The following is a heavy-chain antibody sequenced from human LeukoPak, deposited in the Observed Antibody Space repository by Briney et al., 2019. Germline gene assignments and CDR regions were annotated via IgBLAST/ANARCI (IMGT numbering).Heavy chain of an antibody. CDR1: GYTFTSYG. D-gene: IGHD3-10*01. V-gene: IGHV1-18*01. Sequence: EASVKVSCKASGYTFTSYGISWVRQAPGQGLEWMGWISAYNGNTNYAQKLQGRVTMTTDTSTSTAYMELRSLRSDDTAAYYCARVVNYYGSGNWFDPWGQGTLVTVSS. CDR2: ISAYNGNT. CDR3: ARVVNYYGSGNWFDP. J-gene: IGHJ5*02.